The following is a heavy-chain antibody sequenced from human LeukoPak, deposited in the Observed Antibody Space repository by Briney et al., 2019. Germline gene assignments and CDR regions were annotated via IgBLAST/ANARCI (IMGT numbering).Heavy chain of an antibody. J-gene: IGHJ5*02. Sequence: ASVNVSCKASGYSFTAYYIHWVRQAPRQGLEWMGWINPNSDATNYVQKFQGRVTMTSDTSITTAYLELSSLRSDDTAVYYCARVRYGAGTYYNFDLWGQGSLVTASS. CDR2: INPNSDAT. CDR3: ARVRYGAGTYYNFDL. V-gene: IGHV1-2*02. CDR1: GYSFTAYY. D-gene: IGHD3-10*01.